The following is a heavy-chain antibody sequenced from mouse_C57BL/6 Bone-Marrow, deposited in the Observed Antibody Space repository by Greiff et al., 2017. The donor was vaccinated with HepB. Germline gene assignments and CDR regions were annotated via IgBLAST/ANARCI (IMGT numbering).Heavy chain of an antibody. CDR3: ALLLRLLDY. CDR1: GYTFTDYY. CDR2: INPNNGGT. D-gene: IGHD1-1*01. J-gene: IGHJ2*01. Sequence: EVQLQQSGPELVKPGASVKISCKASGYTFTDYYMNWVKQSHGKSLEWIGDINPNNGGTSYNQKFKGKATLTVDKSSSTAYMELRSLTSEDSAVYYCALLLRLLDYWGQGTTLTVSS. V-gene: IGHV1-26*01.